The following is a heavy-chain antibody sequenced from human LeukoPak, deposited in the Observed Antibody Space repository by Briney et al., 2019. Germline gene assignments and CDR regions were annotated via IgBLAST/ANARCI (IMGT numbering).Heavy chain of an antibody. V-gene: IGHV4-59*01. Sequence: PSETLSLTCTVSGGSISSYYWSWIRQPPGKGLEWIGYISYSGSTNYSPSLSSRVTISLDTSKNQFSLNLSSVTAADTAVYYCARDSGYGFDYWGQGTLVTVSS. D-gene: IGHD5-12*01. J-gene: IGHJ4*02. CDR3: ARDSGYGFDY. CDR2: ISYSGST. CDR1: GGSISSYY.